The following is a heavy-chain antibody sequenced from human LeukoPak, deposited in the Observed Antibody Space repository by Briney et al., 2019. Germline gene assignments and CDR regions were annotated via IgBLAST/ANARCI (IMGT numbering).Heavy chain of an antibody. Sequence: PGGSLRPSCAASGFTFSSYWMHWVRQAPGKGLVWVSRINSDGSSTSYADSVKGRFTISRDNAKNTLYLQMNSLGAEDTAVYYCARETRPGNIDYWGQGTLVTVSS. CDR2: INSDGSST. CDR1: GFTFSSYW. D-gene: IGHD2-2*01. CDR3: ARETRPGNIDY. J-gene: IGHJ4*02. V-gene: IGHV3-74*01.